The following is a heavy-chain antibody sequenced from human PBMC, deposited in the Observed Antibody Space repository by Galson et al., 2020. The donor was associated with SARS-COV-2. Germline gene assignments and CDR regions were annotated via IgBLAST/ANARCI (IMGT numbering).Heavy chain of an antibody. CDR3: ARGDCYGSPFDY. CDR2: ISFDGANK. Sequence: GGSLRLSCAASGFTFSTYAMHWVRQAPGKGLEWMAIISFDGANKYYADSVKGRFTISRDNSKNTLYLQMNSLRAEDTAVCYCARGDCYGSPFDYWGQGTLVTVSS. D-gene: IGHD2-21*01. V-gene: IGHV3-30-3*01. J-gene: IGHJ4*02. CDR1: GFTFSTYA.